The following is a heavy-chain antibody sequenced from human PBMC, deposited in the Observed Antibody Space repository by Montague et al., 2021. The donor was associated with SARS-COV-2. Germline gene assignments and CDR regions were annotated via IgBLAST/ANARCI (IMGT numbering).Heavy chain of an antibody. Sequence: SETLSLTCAVYGGSFSGYYWSWIRQPPGKGLEWIGDINQSGSTNYNPSLKSRVSISVDTSKNQFSLKLSSVTAADTAVYYCARAIVDVTMMVVVMTGVEHYFGFWGQGTLVTVSS. CDR1: GGSFSGYY. CDR2: INQSGST. D-gene: IGHD3-22*01. V-gene: IGHV4-34*01. CDR3: ARAIVDVTMMVVVMTGVEHYFGF. J-gene: IGHJ4*02.